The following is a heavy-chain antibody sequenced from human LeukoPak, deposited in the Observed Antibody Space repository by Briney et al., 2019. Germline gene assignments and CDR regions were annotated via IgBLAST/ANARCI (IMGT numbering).Heavy chain of an antibody. J-gene: IGHJ4*02. V-gene: IGHV1-18*04. CDR3: ARRRYDILTGYYETHTFDY. CDR1: GYTFTSYG. CDR2: ISAYNGNT. D-gene: IGHD3-9*01. Sequence: EASVKVSCKASGYTFTSYGISWVRQAPGQGLEWMGWISAYNGNTNYAQKLQGRVTMTTDTSTSTAYMELRSLRSDDTAVYYCARRRYDILTGYYETHTFDYWGQGTLVTVCS.